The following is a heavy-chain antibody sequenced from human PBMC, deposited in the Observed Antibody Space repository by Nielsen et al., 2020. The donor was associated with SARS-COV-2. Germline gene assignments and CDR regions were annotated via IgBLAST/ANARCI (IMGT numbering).Heavy chain of an antibody. Sequence: GESLKISCAASGFTFSSYGMNWVRQAPGKGLEWVSSISSSSSYIYYADSVKGRFTISRDNAKNSLYLQMNSLRAEDTAVYYCATITGNYGTGNVWGQGTTVTVSS. CDR1: GFTFSSYG. CDR2: ISSSSSYI. J-gene: IGHJ6*02. D-gene: IGHD4-11*01. CDR3: ATITGNYGTGNV. V-gene: IGHV3-21*01.